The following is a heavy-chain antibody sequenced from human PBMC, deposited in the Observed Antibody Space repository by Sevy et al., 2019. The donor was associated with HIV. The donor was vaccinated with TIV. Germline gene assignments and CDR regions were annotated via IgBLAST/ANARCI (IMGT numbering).Heavy chain of an antibody. CDR1: GFTCRNYV. V-gene: IGHV3-23*01. J-gene: IGHJ3*02. Sequence: GGSLRLSCAASGFTCRNYVMNWVRQPPGKGLEWVSVISDGGGTTYYADSVKGRFTISRDDSKSTLYLQMNSLRVEDTAVYFCAKRVAGALAALDIWGQWTMVTVSS. CDR2: ISDGGGTT. CDR3: AKRVAGALAALDI. D-gene: IGHD3-10*01.